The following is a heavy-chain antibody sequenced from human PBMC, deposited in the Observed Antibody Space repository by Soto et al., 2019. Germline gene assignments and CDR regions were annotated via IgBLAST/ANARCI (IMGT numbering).Heavy chain of an antibody. J-gene: IGHJ6*02. CDR1: GGSISSYY. CDR2: IYYSGST. CDR3: AREGCSGGSCGYYYYGMDV. D-gene: IGHD2-15*01. V-gene: IGHV4-59*01. Sequence: QVQLQESGPGLVKPSETLSLTCTVSGGSISSYYWSWIRQPPGKGLEWIGYIYYSGSTNYNPSLKSRGTISVDTSKNQFSLKLSSVTAADTAVYYCAREGCSGGSCGYYYYGMDVWGQGTTVTVSS.